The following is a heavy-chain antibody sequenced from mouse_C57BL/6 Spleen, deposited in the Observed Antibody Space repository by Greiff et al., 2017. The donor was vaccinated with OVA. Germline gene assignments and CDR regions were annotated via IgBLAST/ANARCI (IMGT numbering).Heavy chain of an antibody. CDR3: ARGEQLRLRFFDY. CDR2: IYPGDGDT. CDR1: GYAFSSSW. Sequence: QVQLQQSGAELVKPGASVKISCKASGYAFSSSWMNWVKQRPGKGLEWIGQIYPGDGDTNYNGKFKGKATLTADKSSSTAYMQLSSLTSEDSAVYFCARGEQLRLRFFDYWGQGTTLTVSS. J-gene: IGHJ2*01. D-gene: IGHD3-2*02. V-gene: IGHV1-80*01.